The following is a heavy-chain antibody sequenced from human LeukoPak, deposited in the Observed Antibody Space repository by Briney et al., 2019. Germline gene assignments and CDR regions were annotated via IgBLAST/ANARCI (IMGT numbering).Heavy chain of an antibody. V-gene: IGHV4-4*07. Sequence: SETLSLTCTVSGGSISSYYWSWIRQPAGKGLEWIGRIYTSGSTNYNPSLKSRVTMSVDTSKNQFSLKLSSVTAADTAAYYCARDRSIAATFDPWGQGTLVTVSS. D-gene: IGHD6-6*01. J-gene: IGHJ5*02. CDR2: IYTSGST. CDR1: GGSISSYY. CDR3: ARDRSIAATFDP.